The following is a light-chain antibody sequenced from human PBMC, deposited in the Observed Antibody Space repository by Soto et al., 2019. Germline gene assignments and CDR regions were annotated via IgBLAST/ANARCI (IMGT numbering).Light chain of an antibody. CDR3: ASYAGNNDVV. J-gene: IGLJ2*01. Sequence: QSALTQPPSASGSPGQSVTISCTGTSSDVGGYNYVSWYQQHPAKAPKLMIFEVSKRPSGVPDRFSGSKSGNTASLTVSGLLAEDEADYYCASYAGNNDVVFGIGTTLTVL. CDR1: SSDVGGYNY. V-gene: IGLV2-8*01. CDR2: EVS.